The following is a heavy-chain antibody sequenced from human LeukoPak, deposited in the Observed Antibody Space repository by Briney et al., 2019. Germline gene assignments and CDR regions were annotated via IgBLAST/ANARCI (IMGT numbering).Heavy chain of an antibody. CDR3: ARDRRDGYNLDY. CDR2: MNPNSGNT. V-gene: IGHV1-8*01. J-gene: IGHJ4*02. D-gene: IGHD5-12*01. CDR1: GYTFTSYD. Sequence: ASVTVSCKASGYTFTSYDINWVRQATGQGLEWMGWMNPNSGNTGYAQKFQGRVTMTRNTSMSTAYMELSSLRSEDTAVYYCARDRRDGYNLDYWGQGTLVTVSS.